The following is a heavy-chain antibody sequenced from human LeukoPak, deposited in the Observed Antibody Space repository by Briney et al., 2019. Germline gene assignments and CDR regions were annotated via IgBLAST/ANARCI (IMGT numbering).Heavy chain of an antibody. J-gene: IGHJ4*02. V-gene: IGHV1-2*06. CDR2: INPNSGGT. CDR1: GYTFTGYY. CDR3: ARDRRGVMNYFDY. Sequence: AASVKVSCKASGYTFTGYYMHWVRQAPGQGLEWMGRINPNSGGTNYAQKFQGRVTMTRDTSISTAYMELSRLRSDDTAVYYCARDRRGVMNYFDYWAREPWSPSPQ. D-gene: IGHD3-16*01.